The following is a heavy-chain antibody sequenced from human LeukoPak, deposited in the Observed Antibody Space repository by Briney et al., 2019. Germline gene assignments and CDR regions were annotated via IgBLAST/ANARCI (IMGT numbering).Heavy chain of an antibody. J-gene: IGHJ4*02. V-gene: IGHV1-3*01. CDR1: GYTFTSYA. CDR2: INAGNGNT. Sequence: ASVKVSCKASGYTFTSYAMHWVRQAPGQRLEWMGWINAGNGNTKYSQKFQGRVTITRDTSASTAYIELSSLRSEDTAVYYCARAPSSRALIDYWGQGTLVTVSS. CDR3: ARAPSSRALIDY. D-gene: IGHD6-13*01.